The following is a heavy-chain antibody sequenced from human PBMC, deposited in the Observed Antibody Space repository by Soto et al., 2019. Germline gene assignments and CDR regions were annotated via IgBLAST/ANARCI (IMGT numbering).Heavy chain of an antibody. V-gene: IGHV4-38-2*01. J-gene: IGHJ3*01. CDR1: GFFISSGNY. CDR2: IFHGGNT. CDR3: ARARWYDAFDV. D-gene: IGHD2-15*01. Sequence: SETLSLTCAVSGFFISSGNYWGWIRKPPGKGLEWIGSIFHGGNTYYNPSLKSRVTISVDMSKNQFSLKLNSVTAADTAVYYCARARWYDAFDVWGQGSVVTVSS.